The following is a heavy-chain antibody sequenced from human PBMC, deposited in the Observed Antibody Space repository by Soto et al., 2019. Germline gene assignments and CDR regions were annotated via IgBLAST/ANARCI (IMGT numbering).Heavy chain of an antibody. V-gene: IGHV4-39*02. CDR2: IYYRGNT. CDR3: AREGGGYCSGGSCQVDY. D-gene: IGHD2-15*01. CDR1: GGSISSSSYY. Sequence: QLQLQESGPGLVKPSETLSLTCTVSGGSISSSSYYWGWIRQPPGKGLEWIGSIYYRGNTYYNPSLQSRVTISVVTSKNQVSLKLSSVTAADTAVYYCAREGGGYCSGGSCQVDYWGQGTLVTVSS. J-gene: IGHJ4*02.